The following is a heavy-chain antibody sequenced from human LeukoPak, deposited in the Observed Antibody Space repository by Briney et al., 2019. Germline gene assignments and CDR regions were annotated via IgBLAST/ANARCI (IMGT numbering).Heavy chain of an antibody. D-gene: IGHD5-18*01. Sequence: PGGSLRLSCAASGFTFSSYSMNWVRQAPGKGLEWVSSISSSSSCIYYADSVKGRFTISRDNAKNSLYLQMNSLRAEDTAVYYCAKVDTAMVWYFDLWGRGTLVTVSS. CDR1: GFTFSSYS. J-gene: IGHJ2*01. V-gene: IGHV3-21*04. CDR2: ISSSSSCI. CDR3: AKVDTAMVWYFDL.